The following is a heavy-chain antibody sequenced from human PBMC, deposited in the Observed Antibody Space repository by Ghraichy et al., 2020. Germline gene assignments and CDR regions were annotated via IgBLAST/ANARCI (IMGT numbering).Heavy chain of an antibody. J-gene: IGHJ4*02. CDR1: GGTFSSYA. D-gene: IGHD3-22*01. V-gene: IGHV1-69*13. CDR3: ATHRGTYYYDPSIPLIDY. CDR2: IIPIFGTA. Sequence: SVKVSCKASGGTFSSYAISWVRQAPGQGLEWMGGIIPIFGTANYAQKFQGRVTITADESTSTAYMELSSLRSEDTAVYYCATHRGTYYYDPSIPLIDYWGQGTLVTVSS.